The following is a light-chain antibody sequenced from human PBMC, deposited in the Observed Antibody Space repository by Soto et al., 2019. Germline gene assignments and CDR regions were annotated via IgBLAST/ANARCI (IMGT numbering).Light chain of an antibody. CDR2: AAS. J-gene: IGKJ5*01. V-gene: IGKV1-39*02. CDR1: QSIGSY. Sequence: DIQMTQSPSTLSASVGDRVTITCRAGQSIGSYLHWYQQKPGKAPELLISAASSLQSGVPSRFSGSGSGTDFTLTISRLEPEDFAVYYCQRYESSLFTFGQGTRLEIK. CDR3: QRYESSLFT.